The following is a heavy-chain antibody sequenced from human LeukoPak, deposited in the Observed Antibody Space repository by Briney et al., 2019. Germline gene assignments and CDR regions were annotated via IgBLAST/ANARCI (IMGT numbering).Heavy chain of an antibody. CDR1: GFTFSSYA. V-gene: IGHV3-23*01. J-gene: IGHJ4*02. D-gene: IGHD1-26*01. CDR3: AKAEYSGSYGEGTY. CDR2: ISGSGGST. Sequence: GGSLRLSCAASGFTFSSYAMSWVRQAPGKGLEWVSAISGSGGSTYYADSVKGRFTISRDNSKNTLYLQMNSLRAEDTAVYYCAKAEYSGSYGEGTYWGQGTLVTVSS.